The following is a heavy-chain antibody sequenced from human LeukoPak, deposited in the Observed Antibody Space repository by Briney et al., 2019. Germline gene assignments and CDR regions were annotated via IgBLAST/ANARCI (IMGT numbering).Heavy chain of an antibody. V-gene: IGHV4-31*03. J-gene: IGHJ4*02. CDR1: GGSISSDGYF. CDR3: ARLNWEYFFDY. D-gene: IGHD7-27*01. CDR2: VYYSGTT. Sequence: PSQTLSLTCTVSGGSISSDGYFWSWIRQHPGKGLECIGYVYYSGTTYYNPSLKSRVTMSVVTSKNQFSLRLTSVTAADTALYYCARLNWEYFFDYWGQGSLVTVPS.